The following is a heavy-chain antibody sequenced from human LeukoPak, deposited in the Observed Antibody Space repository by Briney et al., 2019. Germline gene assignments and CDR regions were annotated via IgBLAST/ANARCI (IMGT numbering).Heavy chain of an antibody. CDR2: IIPILGIA. J-gene: IGHJ4*02. CDR1: GGTFSSYA. CDR3: ARGSPYSGYDNFDY. Sequence: GASVKVSCKASGGTFSSYAISWVRQAPGQGLEWMGRIIPILGIANYAQKFQGRVTITANKSTSTAYMELSSLRSEDTAVYYCARGSPYSGYDNFDYWGQGTLVTVSS. V-gene: IGHV1-69*04. D-gene: IGHD5-12*01.